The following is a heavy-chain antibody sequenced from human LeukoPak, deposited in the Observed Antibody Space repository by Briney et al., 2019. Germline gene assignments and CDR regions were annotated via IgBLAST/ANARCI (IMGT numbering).Heavy chain of an antibody. Sequence: ASVKVSCKASGYTFTSYGISWVRQAPGQGLEWMGWISAYNGSTNYAQKLQGRVTMTTDTSTSTAYMELRSLRSDDTAVYYCARDRNPYYDFWSGYYCGYFDYWGQGTLVTVSS. J-gene: IGHJ4*02. CDR2: ISAYNGST. D-gene: IGHD3-3*01. CDR3: ARDRNPYYDFWSGYYCGYFDY. CDR1: GYTFTSYG. V-gene: IGHV1-18*01.